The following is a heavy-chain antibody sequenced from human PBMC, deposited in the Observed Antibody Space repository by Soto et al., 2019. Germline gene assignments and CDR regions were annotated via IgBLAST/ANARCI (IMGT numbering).Heavy chain of an antibody. CDR1: GLTFSDYY. V-gene: IGHV3-11*05. CDR2: ITSSGSYT. CDR3: ARELDGIDV. Sequence: PGGSLRLSCAASGLTFSDYYMSWIRQAPGKGLEWVSYITSSGSYTKYAESVQGRFTISRDNAKNSLYLQMNSLRVEDTAIYYCARELDGIDVWGQGTTVTVSS. J-gene: IGHJ6*02.